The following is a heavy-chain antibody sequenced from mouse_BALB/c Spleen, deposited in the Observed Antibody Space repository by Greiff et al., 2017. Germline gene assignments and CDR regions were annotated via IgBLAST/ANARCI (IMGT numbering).Heavy chain of an antibody. CDR3: ARSHLYGYDDGGASMDY. J-gene: IGHJ4*01. CDR1: GYTFTDYN. D-gene: IGHD2-2*01. CDR2: INPNNGGT. V-gene: IGHV1-18*01. Sequence: VQLQLSGPELVKPGASVKIPCKASGYTFTDYNMDWVKQSHGKSLEWIGDINPNNGGTIYNQKFKGKATLTVDKSSSTAYMELRSLTSEDTAVYYCARSHLYGYDDGGASMDYWGQGTSVTVSS.